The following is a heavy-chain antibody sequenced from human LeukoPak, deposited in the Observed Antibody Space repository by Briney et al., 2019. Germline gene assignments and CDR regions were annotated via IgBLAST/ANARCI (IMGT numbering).Heavy chain of an antibody. D-gene: IGHD6-19*01. V-gene: IGHV1-18*01. CDR1: GYTFTSYG. CDR2: ISAYNGNT. J-gene: IGHJ4*02. Sequence: EASVKVSCKASGYTFTSYGISWVRQAPGQGLEWMGWISAYNGNTNYAQKLQGRVTKTTDTSTSTAYMELRSLRSDDTAVYYCARAGYSSGRSPLGYWGQGTLVTVSS. CDR3: ARAGYSSGRSPLGY.